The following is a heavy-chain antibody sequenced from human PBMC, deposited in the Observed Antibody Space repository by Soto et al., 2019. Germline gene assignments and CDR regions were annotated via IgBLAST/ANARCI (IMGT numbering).Heavy chain of an antibody. J-gene: IGHJ4*02. Sequence: GPPVKVSCKASGGTFSSYTISWVRQAPGQGLEWMGRIIPILGIANYAQKFQGRVTITADKSTSTAYMELSSLRSEDTAVYYCARDPGIAAAGEFDYWGQGTLVTVSS. CDR3: ARDPGIAAAGEFDY. V-gene: IGHV1-69*04. CDR1: GGTFSSYT. D-gene: IGHD6-13*01. CDR2: IIPILGIA.